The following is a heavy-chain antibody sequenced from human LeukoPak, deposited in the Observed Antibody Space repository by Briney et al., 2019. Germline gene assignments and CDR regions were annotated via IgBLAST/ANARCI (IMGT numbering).Heavy chain of an antibody. V-gene: IGHV4-59*01. J-gene: IGHJ4*02. D-gene: IGHD1-26*01. CDR2: IYYSGST. Sequence: SETLSLTCTVSGGSISSYYWSWIRQPPGKGLEWIGYIYYSGSTNYNPSLKSRVTIPVDTSKNQFSLKLSSVTAADTAVYYCASFSGSYTGENFDYWGQGTLVTVSS. CDR1: GGSISSYY. CDR3: ASFSGSYTGENFDY.